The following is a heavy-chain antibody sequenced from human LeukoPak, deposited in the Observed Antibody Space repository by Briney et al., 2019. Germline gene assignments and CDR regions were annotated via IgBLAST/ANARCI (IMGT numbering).Heavy chain of an antibody. J-gene: IGHJ5*02. CDR1: GGSISSSSYY. CDR2: IYYSGST. D-gene: IGHD4-11*01. CDR3: ARGAVTTHASWFDP. Sequence: SETLSLTCTVSGGSISSSSYYWGWIRQPPGKGLEWIGSIYYSGSTYYNPSLKSRVTMSLDTSKNELSMRLTSLTAADTAVYYCARGAVTTHASWFDPWGQGTLVTVSS. V-gene: IGHV4-39*07.